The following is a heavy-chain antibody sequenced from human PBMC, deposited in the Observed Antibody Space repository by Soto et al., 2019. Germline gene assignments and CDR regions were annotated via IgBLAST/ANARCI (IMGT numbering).Heavy chain of an antibody. CDR2: IYWNDDK. J-gene: IGHJ4*02. CDR1: GFSLSTSGVG. V-gene: IGHV2-5*01. Sequence: SGPTLVKPTQTLTLTCTFSGFSLSTSGVGVGWIRQPPGKALEWLALIYWNDDKRYSPSLKSRLTITKDTSKNQVVLTMTNMDPVDTATYYCAHYSRIQLSRLLSDYWGQGTLVTVSS. CDR3: AHYSRIQLSRLLSDY. D-gene: IGHD5-18*01.